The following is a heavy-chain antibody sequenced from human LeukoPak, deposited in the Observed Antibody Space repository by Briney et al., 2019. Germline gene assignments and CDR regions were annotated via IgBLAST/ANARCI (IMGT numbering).Heavy chain of an antibody. D-gene: IGHD5-18*01. CDR3: ARKGGTYGYAY. J-gene: IGHJ4*02. Sequence: PGGSLRLSCAASGFTFSGYWMSWVRQPPGKGLEWVSNIKQDGSEKYYADSVKGRFTISRDNAENSLYLQMNSLRVEDTAVYYCARKGGTYGYAYWGQGTLVTVSS. CDR1: GFTFSGYW. CDR2: IKQDGSEK. V-gene: IGHV3-7*01.